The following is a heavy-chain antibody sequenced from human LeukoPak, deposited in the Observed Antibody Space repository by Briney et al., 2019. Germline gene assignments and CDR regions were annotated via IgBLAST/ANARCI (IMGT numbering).Heavy chain of an antibody. J-gene: IGHJ6*03. CDR3: ARVLRDTARSGYYYYYMDV. V-gene: IGHV4-59*01. CDR1: GGSISSYY. Sequence: PSETLSHTCTVSGGSISSYYWSWIRQPPGKGLEWIGYIYYSGSTNYNPSLKSRVTISVDTSKNQFSLKLSSVTAADTAVYYCARVLRDTARSGYYYYYMDVWGKGTTVTVSS. D-gene: IGHD5-18*01. CDR2: IYYSGST.